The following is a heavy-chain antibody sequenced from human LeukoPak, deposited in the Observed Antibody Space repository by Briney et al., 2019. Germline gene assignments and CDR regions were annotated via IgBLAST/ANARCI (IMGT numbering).Heavy chain of an antibody. V-gene: IGHV3-23*01. Sequence: ETLSLTCAVSGGSISSGGYSWSWVRQAPGKGLEWVSAISGSGGSTYYADSVKGRFTISRDNSKNTLYLQMNSLRAEDTAVYYCAKGRSGWNPFDYWGQGTLVTVSS. J-gene: IGHJ4*02. CDR1: GGSISSGGYS. D-gene: IGHD6-19*01. CDR3: AKGRSGWNPFDY. CDR2: ISGSGGST.